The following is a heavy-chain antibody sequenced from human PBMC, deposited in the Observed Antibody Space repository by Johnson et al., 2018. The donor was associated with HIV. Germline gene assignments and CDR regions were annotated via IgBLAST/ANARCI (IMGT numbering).Heavy chain of an antibody. D-gene: IGHD3-16*01. J-gene: IGHJ3*02. CDR3: ARGRPWGWELRRDAFDI. V-gene: IGHV3-74*02. Sequence: VQLVESGGGLVQPGRSLRLSCAASGFTFSSYWMHWVRQAPGKGLVWVSRINSDGSSTSYADSVKGRFTISRDNAKNTLYLQMNSLRDEDTALYYCARGRPWGWELRRDAFDIWGQGTMVTVSS. CDR1: GFTFSSYW. CDR2: INSDGSST.